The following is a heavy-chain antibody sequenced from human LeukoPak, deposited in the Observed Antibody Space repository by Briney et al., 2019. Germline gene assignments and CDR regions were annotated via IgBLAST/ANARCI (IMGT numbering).Heavy chain of an antibody. CDR2: ICYSGST. J-gene: IGHJ4*02. D-gene: IGHD3-3*01. Sequence: SETLSLTCTVSGGSISSYYWSWIRQPPGKGLEWIGYICYSGSTNYNPSLKSRVTISVDTSKNQFSLKLSSVTAADTAVYYCAAGYDFWSGYGGGAFDYWGQGTLVTVSS. CDR3: AAGYDFWSGYGGGAFDY. CDR1: GGSISSYY. V-gene: IGHV4-59*01.